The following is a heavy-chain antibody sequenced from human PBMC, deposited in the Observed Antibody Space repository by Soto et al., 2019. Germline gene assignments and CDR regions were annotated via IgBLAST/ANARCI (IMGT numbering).Heavy chain of an antibody. CDR3: ARVGCSGGSCYSDRYFDL. D-gene: IGHD2-15*01. CDR2: IYYSGST. V-gene: IGHV4-31*03. J-gene: IGHJ2*01. Sequence: QVQLQESGPGLVKPSQTLSLTCTVSGGSISSGGYYWSWIRQHPGKGLEWIGYIYYSGSTYYNPSLKSRVTISVDTSKNQFSLKLSSVTAADTAVYYCARVGCSGGSCYSDRYFDLWGRGTLVTVSS. CDR1: GGSISSGGYY.